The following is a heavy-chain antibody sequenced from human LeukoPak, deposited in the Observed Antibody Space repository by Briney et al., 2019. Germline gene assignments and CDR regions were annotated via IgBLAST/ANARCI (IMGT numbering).Heavy chain of an antibody. CDR2: IYCSGST. D-gene: IGHD5-18*01. CDR3: ARFKGTAMVIDY. CDR1: GGSISSYY. Sequence: KPSETLSLTCTVSGGSISSYYWSWIRQPPGKGLEWIGYIYCSGSTNYNPSLKSRVTISVDTSKNQFSLKLSSVTAADTAVYYCARFKGTAMVIDYWGQGTLVTVSS. J-gene: IGHJ4*02. V-gene: IGHV4-59*08.